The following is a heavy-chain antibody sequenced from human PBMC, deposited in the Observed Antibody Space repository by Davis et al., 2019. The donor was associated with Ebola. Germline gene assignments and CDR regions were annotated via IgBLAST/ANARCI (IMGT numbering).Heavy chain of an antibody. V-gene: IGHV1-18*01. CDR3: ATGYCSSTSCVPYDY. Sequence: ASVKVSCKASGYTFTSYGISWVRQAPGQGLEWMGWISAYNGNTNYAQKFQGRVTMTEDTSTDTAYMELSSLRSEDTAVYYRATGYCSSTSCVPYDYWGQGTLVTVSS. CDR2: ISAYNGNT. CDR1: GYTFTSYG. D-gene: IGHD2-2*01. J-gene: IGHJ4*02.